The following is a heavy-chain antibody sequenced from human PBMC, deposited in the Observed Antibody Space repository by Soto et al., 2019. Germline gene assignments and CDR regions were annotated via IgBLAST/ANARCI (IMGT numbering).Heavy chain of an antibody. J-gene: IGHJ3*02. V-gene: IGHV3-23*01. D-gene: IGHD6-25*01. CDR2: VDVGGGST. CDR3: ARDSGPAGGGACDI. CDR1: GFTFSTHA. Sequence: EVQLLESGGGLVQPGGSLRLSCAASGFTFSTHAMIWVRQAPGKGLNWVSTVDVGGGSTYYTDIVKGRFTVSRDNSKNTVYLLLNTLRAEDTAIYFCARDSGPAGGGACDIWGQGTMVTVSS.